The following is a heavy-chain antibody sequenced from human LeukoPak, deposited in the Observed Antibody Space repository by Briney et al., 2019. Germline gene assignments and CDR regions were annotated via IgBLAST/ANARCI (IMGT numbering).Heavy chain of an antibody. CDR2: ISHSGSEK. J-gene: IGHJ4*02. Sequence: GGSLRLSCAASGFTFSTFSMYRVRQAPGEGLEWVALISHSGSEKYYADSVEGRFTISRDNSRNTLYLQMNSLSVEDTAFYYCAKDLANSWTIDYWGQGTLVTVPS. V-gene: IGHV3-30-3*01. CDR3: AKDLANSWTIDY. D-gene: IGHD1-1*01. CDR1: GFTFSTFS.